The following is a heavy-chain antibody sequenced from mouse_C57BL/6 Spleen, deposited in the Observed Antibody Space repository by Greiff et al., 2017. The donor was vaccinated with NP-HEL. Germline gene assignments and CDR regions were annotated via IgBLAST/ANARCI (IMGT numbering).Heavy chain of an antibody. V-gene: IGHV1-61*01. CDR1: GYTFTSYW. D-gene: IGHD2-5*01. J-gene: IGHJ3*01. Sequence: QVQLQQPGAELVRPGSSVKLSCKASGYTFTSYWMDWVKQRPGQGLEWIGNIYPSDSETHYNQKFKDKATLTVYKSSSTAYMQLSSLTSDDSAVYYCARPSYYSNPWFAYWGQGTLVTVSA. CDR2: IYPSDSET. CDR3: ARPSYYSNPWFAY.